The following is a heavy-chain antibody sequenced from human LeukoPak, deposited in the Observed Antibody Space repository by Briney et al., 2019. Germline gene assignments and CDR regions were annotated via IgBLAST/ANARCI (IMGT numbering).Heavy chain of an antibody. J-gene: IGHJ4*02. CDR2: ISGSGGST. CDR3: AKVYYDFWSGYPTY. V-gene: IGHV3-23*01. Sequence: GGSLRLSCAASGFTFSSYAMSWVRQAPGKRLEWVSAISGSGGSTYYADSVKGRLTISRDNSKNTLYLQMNSLRAEDTAVYYCAKVYYDFWSGYPTYWGQGTLVTVSS. D-gene: IGHD3-3*01. CDR1: GFTFSSYA.